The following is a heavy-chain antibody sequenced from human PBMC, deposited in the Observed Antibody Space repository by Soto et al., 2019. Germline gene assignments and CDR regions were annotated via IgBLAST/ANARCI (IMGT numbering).Heavy chain of an antibody. CDR2: IFPDDSDT. Sequence: PGESLKISCKGSGYSFTNYWIAWVRQMPGKGLEWMGIIFPDDSDTRYSPSFEGQVTVSADKSISTAYLQWSSLKASDTAVYYCARDPALDVWGQGTTVTVSS. D-gene: IGHD2-15*01. CDR3: ARDPALDV. J-gene: IGHJ6*02. CDR1: GYSFTNYW. V-gene: IGHV5-51*01.